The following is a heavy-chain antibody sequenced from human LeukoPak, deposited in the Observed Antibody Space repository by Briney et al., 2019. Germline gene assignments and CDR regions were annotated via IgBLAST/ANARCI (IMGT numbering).Heavy chain of an antibody. D-gene: IGHD6-6*01. CDR2: IWYDGSNK. J-gene: IGHJ5*02. V-gene: IGHV3-33*01. CDR1: GFTFSSYG. Sequence: GGSLRLSCAASGFTFSSYGMHWVRQAPGKGLEWVAVIWYDGSNKYYADSVRGRFTISRDNSKNTLHLQMNSLRAEDTAVYYCARARSSSGNWFDPWGQGTLVTVSS. CDR3: ARARSSSGNWFDP.